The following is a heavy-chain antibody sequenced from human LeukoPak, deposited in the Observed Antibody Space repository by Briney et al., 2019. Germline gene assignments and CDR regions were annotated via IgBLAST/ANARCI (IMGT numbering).Heavy chain of an antibody. CDR2: IWYDGSNK. CDR3: AREVRYYDFWSGHSPNWFDP. Sequence: PGGSLRLSCAASGFTFSSYGMHWVRQAPGKGLEWVAVIWYDGSNKYYADSVKGRFTISRDNSKNTLYLQINSLRAEDTAVYYCAREVRYYDFWSGHSPNWFDPWGQGTLVTVSS. D-gene: IGHD3-3*01. CDR1: GFTFSSYG. V-gene: IGHV3-33*01. J-gene: IGHJ5*02.